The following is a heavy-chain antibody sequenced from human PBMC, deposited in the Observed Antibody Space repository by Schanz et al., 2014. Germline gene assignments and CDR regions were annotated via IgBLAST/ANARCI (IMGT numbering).Heavy chain of an antibody. J-gene: IGHJ5*02. CDR3: ARGQRRTIGRPFGP. CDR1: GGTFSSYT. D-gene: IGHD6-25*01. V-gene: IGHV1-69*09. CDR2: FIPILDVG. Sequence: QVQLVQSGAELRKPGTSVKVSCKASGGTFSSYTISWVRQARGQGLEWVGRFIPILDVGNYAQQFQGRVTITADKSTFTAYMELSSLASEDTAVYYCARGQRRTIGRPFGPWGQGTLVTVSS.